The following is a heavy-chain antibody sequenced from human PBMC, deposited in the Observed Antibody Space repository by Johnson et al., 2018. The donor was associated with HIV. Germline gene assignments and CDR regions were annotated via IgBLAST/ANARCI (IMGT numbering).Heavy chain of an antibody. J-gene: IGHJ3*02. CDR2: IRYDGSNK. Sequence: QVQLVESGGGVVQPGGSLRLSCAASGFTFTSYGMHWVRQAPGKGLDWVAFIRYDGSNKYYADSVKGRFTISRDNSKNTLDLQMNSLRAEDTAVYYCAKAEGVGINAFDIWGQGTMVTVSS. CDR1: GFTFTSYG. V-gene: IGHV3-30*02. CDR3: AKAEGVGINAFDI. D-gene: IGHD1-26*01.